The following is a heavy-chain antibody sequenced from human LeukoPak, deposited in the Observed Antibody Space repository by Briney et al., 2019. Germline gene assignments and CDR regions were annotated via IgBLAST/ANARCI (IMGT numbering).Heavy chain of an antibody. J-gene: IGHJ3*02. CDR3: VVLGGYSYGSDI. Sequence: GGSLRLSCAASGFTFSSYSMNWVRQAPGKGLEWVSSISSSSSNKYYADSVKGRFTISRDNAKNSLYLQMNSLRAEDTAVYYCVVLGGYSYGSDIWGQGTMVTVSS. V-gene: IGHV3-21*01. CDR2: ISSSSSNK. CDR1: GFTFSSYS. D-gene: IGHD5-18*01.